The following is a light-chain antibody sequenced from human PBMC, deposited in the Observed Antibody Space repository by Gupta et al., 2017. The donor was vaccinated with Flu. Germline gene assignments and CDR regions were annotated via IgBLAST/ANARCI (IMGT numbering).Light chain of an antibody. Sequence: QSVLTQPASVSGSPGQSITISCTGTSSDVGGYNYVYCYQQHPGKATKLMIFDVSHRTAGVANRLSGSKAGNTASLTICGLQAEDEADYYYSSAGSSNIYVFGSGTKVTVL. J-gene: IGLJ1*01. CDR1: SSDVGGYNY. CDR2: DVS. CDR3: SSAGSSNIYV. V-gene: IGLV2-14*03.